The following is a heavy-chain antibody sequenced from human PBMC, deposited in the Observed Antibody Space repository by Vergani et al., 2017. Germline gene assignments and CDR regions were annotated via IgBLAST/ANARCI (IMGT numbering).Heavy chain of an antibody. CDR1: GFTFSSYG. J-gene: IGHJ4*02. V-gene: IGHV3-30*03. CDR3: ARDLHTGWAGSGSYNY. Sequence: QVQLVESGGGVVQPGRSLRLSCAASGFTFSSYGMHWVRQAPGKGLEWVAVISYDGSNKYYADSVKGRFTISRDNSKNTLYLQMNSLRAEDTAVYYCARDLHTGWAGSGSYNYWGQGTLVTVSS. CDR2: ISYDGSNK. D-gene: IGHD3-10*01.